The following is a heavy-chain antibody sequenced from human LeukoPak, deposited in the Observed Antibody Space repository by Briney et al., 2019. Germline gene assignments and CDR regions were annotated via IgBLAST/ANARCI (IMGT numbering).Heavy chain of an antibody. D-gene: IGHD3-16*01. CDR1: GFTFSSNE. Sequence: GGSLRLSCAASGFTFSSNEMSWVRQAPGKGLEWVSYISATGYTIYYTDSVKGRFTISRDNAKNSLYLQMNSLRAEDTAVYYSARVSRSGSWGFFDYWGQGTLVTVSS. V-gene: IGHV3-48*03. CDR3: ARVSRSGSWGFFDY. J-gene: IGHJ4*02. CDR2: ISATGYTI.